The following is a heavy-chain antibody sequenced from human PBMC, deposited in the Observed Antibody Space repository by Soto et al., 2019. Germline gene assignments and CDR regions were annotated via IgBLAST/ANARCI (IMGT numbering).Heavy chain of an antibody. CDR3: ARAAAGSYYYYYGMDV. V-gene: IGHV4-34*01. D-gene: IGHD6-13*01. CDR1: GGSFSCYY. CDR2: INHSGST. Sequence: SETLSLTCAVYGGSFSCYYWSWIRQPPGKGLEWIGEINHSGSTNYNPSLKSRVTISVDTSENQFSLKLSSVTAADTAVYYCARAAAGSYYYYYGMDVWGQGTTVTVSS. J-gene: IGHJ6*02.